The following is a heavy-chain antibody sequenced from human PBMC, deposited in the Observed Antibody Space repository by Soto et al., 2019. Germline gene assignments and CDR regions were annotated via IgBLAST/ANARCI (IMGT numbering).Heavy chain of an antibody. CDR3: ARGYSYGNYYSYYMDV. CDR1: GFTVSSNY. CDR2: IYSGGST. J-gene: IGHJ6*03. V-gene: IGHV3-53*01. D-gene: IGHD5-18*01. Sequence: GGSLRLSCAASGFTVSSNYMSWVRQAPGKGLEWVSVIYSGGSTYYADSVKGRFTISRDNSKNTLYLQMNSLRAEDTAVYYCARGYSYGNYYSYYMDVWGKGTTVTVSS.